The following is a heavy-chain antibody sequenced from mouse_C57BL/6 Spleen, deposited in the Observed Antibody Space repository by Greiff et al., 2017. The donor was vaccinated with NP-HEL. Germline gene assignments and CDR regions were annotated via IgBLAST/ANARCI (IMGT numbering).Heavy chain of an antibody. CDR2: IDPETGGT. D-gene: IGHD1-1*01. CDR3: TREYGSYAMDY. J-gene: IGHJ4*01. CDR1: GYTFTDYE. V-gene: IGHV1-15*01. Sequence: VQLQESGAELVRPGASVTLSCKASGYTFTDYEMHWVKQTPVHGLEWIGAIDPETGGTAYNQKFKGKAILTADKSSSTAYMELRSLTSEDSAVYYCTREYGSYAMDYWGQGTSVTVSS.